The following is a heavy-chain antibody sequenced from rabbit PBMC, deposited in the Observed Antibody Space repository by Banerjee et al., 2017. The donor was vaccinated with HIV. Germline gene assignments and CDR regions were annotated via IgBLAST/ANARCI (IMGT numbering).Heavy chain of an antibody. CDR3: ARGGPSGYGGYGYAYFNL. J-gene: IGHJ4*01. CDR1: GFSFSSSYC. D-gene: IGHD6-1*01. V-gene: IGHV1S43*01. Sequence: QSLEESGGDLVKPGASLTLTCTASGFSFSSSYCICWVRQAPGKGLELIACIVTSTGSTWYASWVNGRFTISRSTSLNTVDLKMTSLTAADTATYFCARGGPSGYGGYGYAYFNLWGQGTLVT. CDR2: IVTSTGST.